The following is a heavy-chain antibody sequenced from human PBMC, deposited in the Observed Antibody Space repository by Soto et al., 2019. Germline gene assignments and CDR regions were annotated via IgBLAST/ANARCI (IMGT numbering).Heavy chain of an antibody. CDR2: IVVGSGNT. CDR3: AAVKYCSGGSCYPNGGYSDY. CDR1: GFTFTSSA. J-gene: IGHJ4*02. V-gene: IGHV1-58*02. D-gene: IGHD2-15*01. Sequence: ASVKVSCKASGFTFTSSAMQWVRQARGQRLEWIGWIVVGSGNTNYAQKFQERVTITRDMSTSTAYMELSSLRSEDTAVYYCAAVKYCSGGSCYPNGGYSDYWGQGTLVTVSS.